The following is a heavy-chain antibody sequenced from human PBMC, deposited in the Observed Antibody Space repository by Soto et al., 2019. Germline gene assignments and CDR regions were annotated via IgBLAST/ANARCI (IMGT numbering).Heavy chain of an antibody. J-gene: IGHJ3*02. CDR3: AKQTVLHPNAFDI. D-gene: IGHD1-1*01. Sequence: QVQLVESGGGVVPPGRSLRLSCAASGFTISSYGIHWVRQAPGKGLEWVAVISYDGSNEYYADSVKGRFSISRDNSKNTLYLQMNSLRAEDTAVYHCAKQTVLHPNAFDIWCQGTTVTVSS. CDR1: GFTISSYG. V-gene: IGHV3-30*18. CDR2: ISYDGSNE.